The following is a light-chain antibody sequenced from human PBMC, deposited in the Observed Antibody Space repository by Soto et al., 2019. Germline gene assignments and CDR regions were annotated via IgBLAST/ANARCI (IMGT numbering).Light chain of an antibody. CDR2: EGT. J-gene: IGLJ1*01. CDR3: CSSAGSSLYV. Sequence: QSVLTQPASVSGSPGQSITISCSGTSSDVGAYDFVSWYQQHPDKAPKLMIYEGTKRPSGVSNRFSGSKSVNTASLTISGLQAEDEAYYYCCSSAGSSLYVFGSGTKVTVL. CDR1: SSDVGAYDF. V-gene: IGLV2-23*01.